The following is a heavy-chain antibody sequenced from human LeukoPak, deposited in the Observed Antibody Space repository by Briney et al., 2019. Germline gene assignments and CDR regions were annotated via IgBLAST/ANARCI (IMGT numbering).Heavy chain of an antibody. J-gene: IGHJ4*02. Sequence: GGSLRLSCAASGFTVSSNYMSWVRQAPGKGLEWVSAISGSGGSTYYADSVKGRFTISRDNSKNTLYLQMNSLRAEDTAVYYCAKARRRIYYDSSGYYYYFDYWGQGTLVTVSS. CDR2: ISGSGGST. V-gene: IGHV3-23*01. D-gene: IGHD3-22*01. CDR1: GFTVSSNY. CDR3: AKARRRIYYDSSGYYYYFDY.